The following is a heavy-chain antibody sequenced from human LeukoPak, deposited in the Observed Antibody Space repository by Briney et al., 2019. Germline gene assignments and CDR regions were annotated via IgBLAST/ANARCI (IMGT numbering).Heavy chain of an antibody. CDR1: GFTFSSYA. CDR2: ISYDGSNK. J-gene: IGHJ4*02. CDR3: ASSLSQGSYYVTDY. V-gene: IGHV3-30*04. D-gene: IGHD3-10*01. Sequence: GGSLRLSCAAPGFTFSSYAMHWVRQAPGEGLEGGAVISYDGSNKYYADSVKGRFTISRDNSKNTLYLQMNSLRAEDTAVYYCASSLSQGSYYVTDYWGQGTLVTVSS.